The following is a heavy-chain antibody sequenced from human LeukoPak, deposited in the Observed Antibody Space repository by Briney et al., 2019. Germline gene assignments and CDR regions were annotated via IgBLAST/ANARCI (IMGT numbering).Heavy chain of an antibody. CDR2: IISSGNTI. J-gene: IGHJ4*02. Sequence: GGSLRLSCAASGFTFSSHSMNWVRQAPGKGLEWISCIISSGNTIYYADSVKGRFTISRDNAENSLYLQMNSLTDEDTAVYYCARGCSGASCYDYWGQGTLVTVSS. V-gene: IGHV3-48*02. D-gene: IGHD2-15*01. CDR3: ARGCSGASCYDY. CDR1: GFTFSSHS.